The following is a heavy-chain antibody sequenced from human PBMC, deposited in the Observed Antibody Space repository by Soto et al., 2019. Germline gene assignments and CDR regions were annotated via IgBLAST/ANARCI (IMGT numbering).Heavy chain of an antibody. CDR1: GFTFSSYG. J-gene: IGHJ4*02. Sequence: SLRLSCAASGFTFSSYGMHWVRQAPGRGLQWVSVIAYDGSNKYYADSVKGRFTISRDNSKNTVYLQMSSLRVEDTAVYYCVKGEYYYDSSGYYPFDYWGQG. D-gene: IGHD3-22*01. CDR2: IAYDGSNK. V-gene: IGHV3-30*18. CDR3: VKGEYYYDSSGYYPFDY.